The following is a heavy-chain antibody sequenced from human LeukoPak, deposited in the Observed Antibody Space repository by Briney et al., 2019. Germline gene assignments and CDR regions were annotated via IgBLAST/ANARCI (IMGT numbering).Heavy chain of an antibody. V-gene: IGHV3-11*01. CDR3: ARALFSYYYDSSGYSDY. D-gene: IGHD3-22*01. CDR2: ISSSGSSI. CDR1: GFIVSDNY. J-gene: IGHJ4*02. Sequence: GGSLRLSCAVSGFIVSDNYMSWIRQAPGKGLEWVSYISSSGSSIYYADSVKGRFTISRDNAKNSLYLQMNSLRAEDTAVYYCARALFSYYYDSSGYSDYWGQGTLVTVSS.